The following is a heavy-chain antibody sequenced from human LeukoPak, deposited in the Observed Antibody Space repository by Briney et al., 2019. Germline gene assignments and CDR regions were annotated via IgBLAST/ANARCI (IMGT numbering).Heavy chain of an antibody. CDR2: MNEAESER. D-gene: IGHD6-13*01. J-gene: IGHJ6*03. CDR1: EFTFSLYW. V-gene: IGHV3-7*01. Sequence: GGSLRLSCAASEFTFSLYWMTWARQAPGKGREWLASMNEAESERYYVDSMEGRFTISRDNAKNSLYLQMSSLRAEDTALYYCARLSPPPAAGSDFYYMDVWGKGTMVTVSS. CDR3: ARLSPPPAAGSDFYYMDV.